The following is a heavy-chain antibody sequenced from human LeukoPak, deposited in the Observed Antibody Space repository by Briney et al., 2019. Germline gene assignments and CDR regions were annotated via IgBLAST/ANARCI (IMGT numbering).Heavy chain of an antibody. Sequence: GGSLRLSCAASGFTFSSYSMNWVRQAPGKGLEWVSSISSSSSYIYYADSVKGRFTISRDNAKNSLYLQMNRLRAEDTALYYCARDLMGQQLVSDWGQGTLVTVSS. CDR2: ISSSSSYI. J-gene: IGHJ4*02. D-gene: IGHD6-6*01. V-gene: IGHV3-21*04. CDR3: ARDLMGQQLVSD. CDR1: GFTFSSYS.